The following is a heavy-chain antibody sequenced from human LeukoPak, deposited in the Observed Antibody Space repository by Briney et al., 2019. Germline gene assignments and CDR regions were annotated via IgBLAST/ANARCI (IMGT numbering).Heavy chain of an antibody. CDR3: ASTQQWLAFDY. Sequence: PSETLFLTCTVSGGSISNYYWSWIRQPPGKGLEWIGCFYHSGGTNYNPSLKSRVTTSVDTSKNQFSLRLSSVTAADTAVYYCASTQQWLAFDYWGQGILVTVSS. V-gene: IGHV4-59*01. CDR2: FYHSGGT. D-gene: IGHD6-19*01. CDR1: GGSISNYY. J-gene: IGHJ4*02.